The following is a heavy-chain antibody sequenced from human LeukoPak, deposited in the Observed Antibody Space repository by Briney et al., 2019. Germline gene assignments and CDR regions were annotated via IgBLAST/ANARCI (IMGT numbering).Heavy chain of an antibody. J-gene: IGHJ4*02. D-gene: IGHD1-26*01. Sequence: PSETLSLTCTVSGASISSYYWSWIRQPPGKGLEWIGYIYNSGRTNYNPSLKSRVTISVDTSKNQFSLKLSSVTAADTAVYYCAAGSWPKKTFDYWGQGTLVTVAS. CDR3: AAGSWPKKTFDY. CDR2: IYNSGRT. CDR1: GASISSYY. V-gene: IGHV4-59*12.